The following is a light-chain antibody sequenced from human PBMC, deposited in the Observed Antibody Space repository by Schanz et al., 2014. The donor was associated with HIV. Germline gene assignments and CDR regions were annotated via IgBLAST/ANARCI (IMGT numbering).Light chain of an antibody. CDR3: QTWDTGIQV. Sequence: QSVLTQSPSASASLGASVKLTCTLSSGHSNYAVAWHQQQPEKGPRYLMNLNSDGSHNKEDGIPDRFSGSSSGAERYLTISSLQSEDEADYYCQTWDTGIQVFGGGTKLTVL. V-gene: IGLV4-69*01. CDR2: LNSDGSH. CDR1: SGHSNYA. J-gene: IGLJ3*02.